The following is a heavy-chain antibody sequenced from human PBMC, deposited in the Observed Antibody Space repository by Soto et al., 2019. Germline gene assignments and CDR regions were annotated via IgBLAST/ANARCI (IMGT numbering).Heavy chain of an antibody. Sequence: QVQLVQSGAEVKKPGASVKVSCKASGYTFISYGISWVRQAPGQGLEWLGWISAYNGNTNYAQKFQGRVTMTTDTATSTAYMALRSLRSDETAVYYCARGVKYCANGVCSFYGMDLCGQWSTVTVTS. D-gene: IGHD2-8*01. CDR3: ARGVKYCANGVCSFYGMDL. CDR2: ISAYNGNT. V-gene: IGHV1-18*01. CDR1: GYTFISYG. J-gene: IGHJ6*02.